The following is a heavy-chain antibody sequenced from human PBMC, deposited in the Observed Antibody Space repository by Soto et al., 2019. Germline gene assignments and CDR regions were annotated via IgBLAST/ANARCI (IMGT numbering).Heavy chain of an antibody. CDR3: VRDHNWAFGI. Sequence: PGGSLRLSCAASGFSLKSYSMNWVRQDPVKGLEWVSYISRDGGAIYYADFVKGRFTISRDNVENSLHLQMNILRAEDTAVYYCVRDHNWAFGIWGQGTTVTVSS. CDR2: ISRDGGAI. V-gene: IGHV3-48*01. CDR1: GFSLKSYS. D-gene: IGHD1-1*01. J-gene: IGHJ3*02.